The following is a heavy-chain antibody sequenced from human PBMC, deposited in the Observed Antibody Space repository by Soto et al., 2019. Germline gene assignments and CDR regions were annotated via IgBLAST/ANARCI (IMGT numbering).Heavy chain of an antibody. Sequence: GGSLRLSCAASGFTFSNAWMSWVRQAPGKGLEWDGRIKSKTDGGTTDYAAPVKGRFTISRDDSKNTLYLQMNSLKTEDTAVYYCTTLYCSSTSCQGYWGQGTLVTVSS. CDR2: IKSKTDGGTT. CDR3: TTLYCSSTSCQGY. V-gene: IGHV3-15*01. J-gene: IGHJ4*02. D-gene: IGHD2-2*01. CDR1: GFTFSNAW.